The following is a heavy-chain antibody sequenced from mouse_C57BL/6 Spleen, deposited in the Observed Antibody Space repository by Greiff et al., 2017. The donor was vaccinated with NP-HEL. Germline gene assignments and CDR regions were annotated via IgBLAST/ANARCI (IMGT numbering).Heavy chain of an antibody. J-gene: IGHJ3*01. CDR2: ISYDGRN. CDR1: GYSITSGYY. V-gene: IGHV3-6*01. CDR3: ARAPDYYGSSYWFAY. D-gene: IGHD1-1*01. Sequence: EVKLMESGPGLVKPSQSLSLTCSVTGYSITSGYYWNWIRQFTGNHLEWVGNISYDGRNNYNPYLKNQISITRDTSKTQLFLKLHSVTTEDISTYDCARAPDYYGSSYWFAYWGQGTLVTVSA.